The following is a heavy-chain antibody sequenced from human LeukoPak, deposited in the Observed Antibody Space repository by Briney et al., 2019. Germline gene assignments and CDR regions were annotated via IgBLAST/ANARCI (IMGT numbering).Heavy chain of an antibody. CDR2: INHSGST. J-gene: IGHJ4*02. CDR3: AMYYYDSSRVGYFDY. V-gene: IGHV4-34*01. Sequence: PSETLSLTCAVYGGSFGGYYWSWIRQPPGKGLEWIGEINHSGSTNYNPSLKSRVTISVDTSQNQFSLKLSSVTAADTAVYYCAMYYYDSSRVGYFDYWGQGTLVTVSS. D-gene: IGHD3-22*01. CDR1: GGSFGGYY.